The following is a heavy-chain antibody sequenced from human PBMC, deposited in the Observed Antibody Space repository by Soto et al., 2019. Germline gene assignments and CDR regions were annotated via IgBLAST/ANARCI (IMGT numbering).Heavy chain of an antibody. CDR3: AREMAGLGGEYDY. CDR1: GYTFTKYV. Sequence: QVQLVQSGAEVKNPGASVKVSCKTSGYTFTKYVVGWVRQAPGQGLEWMGWISGSSGNANYAERVQVRITLTTDTSTSTAYIELRSLRSDDTAVYYCAREMAGLGGEYDYWGQGTLVTVSS. D-gene: IGHD3-16*01. CDR2: ISGSSGNA. J-gene: IGHJ4*02. V-gene: IGHV1-18*01.